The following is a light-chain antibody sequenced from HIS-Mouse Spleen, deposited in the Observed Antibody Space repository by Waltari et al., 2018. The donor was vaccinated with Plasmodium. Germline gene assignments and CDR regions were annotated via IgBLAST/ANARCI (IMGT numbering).Light chain of an antibody. V-gene: IGLV3-1*01. J-gene: IGLJ2*01. CDR1: KLGDKY. CDR3: QAWDSSTVV. CDR2: QDS. Sequence: SYELTQPPSVSVSPGQTASITCSGDKLGDKYACWYQQKPGQSPVLVIYQDSKRPSGIPERVSGSNSVNTATLTISGTQAMDEADYDCQAWDSSTVVFGGGTKLTVL.